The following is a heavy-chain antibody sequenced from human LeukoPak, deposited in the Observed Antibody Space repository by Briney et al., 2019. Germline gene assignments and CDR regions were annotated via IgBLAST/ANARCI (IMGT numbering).Heavy chain of an antibody. CDR2: ISGSGSTT. Sequence: GGSLRLSCAASGFTFSSYAMTWVRQAPGKGLEWVSAISGSGSTTYYADSVKGRFTISRDNSKNTLYLQMSSLRAEDTAVYYCAKVGDYYGSGKYSNFDYWGQGALVTVSS. CDR1: GFTFSSYA. D-gene: IGHD3-10*01. CDR3: AKVGDYYGSGKYSNFDY. J-gene: IGHJ4*02. V-gene: IGHV3-23*01.